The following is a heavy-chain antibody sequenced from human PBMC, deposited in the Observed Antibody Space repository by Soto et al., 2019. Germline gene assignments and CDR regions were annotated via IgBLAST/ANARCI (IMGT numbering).Heavy chain of an antibody. CDR2: IKQDGSEK. D-gene: IGHD5-12*01. Sequence: EVLLVESGGELVQPGGSLRLSCAASGFTLGTYWMTWVRQAPGKGLEWVANIKQDGSEKYYVDSVRGRFTISRDNDKNSLYLQLNSLRAEDTAVYYCARDGNVLMATINIFDYWGQGTLGTVSS. J-gene: IGHJ4*02. V-gene: IGHV3-7*01. CDR1: GFTLGTYW. CDR3: ARDGNVLMATINIFDY.